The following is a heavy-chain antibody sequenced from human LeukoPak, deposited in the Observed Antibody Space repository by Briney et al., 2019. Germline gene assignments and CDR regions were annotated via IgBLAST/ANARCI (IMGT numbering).Heavy chain of an antibody. CDR3: ASVLYFPDAFDI. CDR2: IYHSGST. CDR1: GYSISSGYY. Sequence: SETLSLTCTVSGYSISSGYYWGWIRQPPGKGLEWIGSIYHSGSTYYNPSLKSRVTISVDTSKNQFSLKLSSVTAADTAVYYCASVLYFPDAFDIWGQGTMVTVSS. D-gene: IGHD3-16*01. J-gene: IGHJ3*02. V-gene: IGHV4-38-2*02.